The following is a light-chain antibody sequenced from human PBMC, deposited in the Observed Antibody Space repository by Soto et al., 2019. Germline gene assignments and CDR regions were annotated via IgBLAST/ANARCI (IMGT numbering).Light chain of an antibody. CDR2: EGS. V-gene: IGLV2-23*01. J-gene: IGLJ3*02. CDR1: SSDVGSYNL. Sequence: QSALTQPASVSGSAGRSITISCTGTSSDVGSYNLVSWYQQQPGKAPKLLIYEGSKRPSGVSNRFSGSKSGNTASLTISGLQAEDEPDYYCCSYAGSSTLVFGGGTKLTV. CDR3: CSYAGSSTLV.